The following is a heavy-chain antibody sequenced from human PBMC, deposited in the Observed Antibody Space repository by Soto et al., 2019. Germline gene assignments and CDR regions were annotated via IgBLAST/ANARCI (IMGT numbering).Heavy chain of an antibody. V-gene: IGHV4-4*07. CDR2: IYTSGST. J-gene: IGHJ5*02. CDR3: ARGSSPIITMVRGVRGGGAYNWFDP. Sequence: SETLSLTCTVSCGSIISYYWSWIRQPAGKGLEWIGRIYTSGSTNYNPSLKSRVTMSVDTSKNQFSLKLSSVTAADTAVYYCARGSSPIITMVRGVRGGGAYNWFDPWGQGTLVTVSS. CDR1: CGSIISYY. D-gene: IGHD3-10*01.